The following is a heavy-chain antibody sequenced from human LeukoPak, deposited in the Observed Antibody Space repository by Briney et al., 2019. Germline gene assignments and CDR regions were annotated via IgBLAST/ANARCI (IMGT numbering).Heavy chain of an antibody. CDR3: ARLAVAGTYYFDY. Sequence: ASVKVSCKASGYTFTSYGISWVRQAPGQGLEWMGWISVYNGNINYAQKLQGRVTMTTDASTSTAYMELRSLRSDDTAVYYCARLAVAGTYYFDYWGQGTMVTVSS. D-gene: IGHD6-19*01. V-gene: IGHV1-18*01. J-gene: IGHJ4*02. CDR2: ISVYNGNI. CDR1: GYTFTSYG.